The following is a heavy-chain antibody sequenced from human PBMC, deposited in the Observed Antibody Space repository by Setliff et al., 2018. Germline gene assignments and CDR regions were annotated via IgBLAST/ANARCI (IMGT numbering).Heavy chain of an antibody. J-gene: IGHJ3*02. CDR3: ARDRRIVGARHAFDI. CDR2: IYYSGST. Sequence: SETLSLTCTVSGGSISSSSYYWGWIRQHPGKGLEWIGYIYYSGSTYYNPSLKSRVTISVDTSKNQFSLKLSSVTAADTAVYYCARDRRIVGARHAFDIWGQGTMVTVSS. D-gene: IGHD1-26*01. V-gene: IGHV4-31*03. CDR1: GGSISSSSYY.